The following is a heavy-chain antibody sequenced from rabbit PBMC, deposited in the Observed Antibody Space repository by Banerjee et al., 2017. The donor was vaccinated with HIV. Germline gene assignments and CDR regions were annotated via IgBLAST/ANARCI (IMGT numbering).Heavy chain of an antibody. J-gene: IGHJ4*01. CDR1: GFSFSSDYY. CDR2: IVADSGFT. V-gene: IGHV1S45*01. Sequence: QEQLEESGGGLVKPGRSLTLTCTASGFSFSSDYYMCWVRQAPRKGLEWIACIVADSGFTSYANWAKGRFTISKTSSTTVTLQMTSLTAADTATYFCVRWGWLWGPGPLVTVS. CDR3: VRWGWL. D-gene: IGHD4-2*01.